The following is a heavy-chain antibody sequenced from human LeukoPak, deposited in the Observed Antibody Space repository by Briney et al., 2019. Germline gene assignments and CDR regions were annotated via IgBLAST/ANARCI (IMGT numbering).Heavy chain of an antibody. CDR2: INPNSGGT. V-gene: IGHV1-2*06. Sequence: ASVKVSCKASGYTFTSYYMHWVRQAPGQGLEWMGRINPNSGGTNYAQKFQGRVTMTRDTSISTAYMELSRLRSDDTAVYYCARERSRLELVIDYWGQGTLVTVSS. D-gene: IGHD1-1*01. CDR1: GYTFTSYY. CDR3: ARERSRLELVIDY. J-gene: IGHJ4*02.